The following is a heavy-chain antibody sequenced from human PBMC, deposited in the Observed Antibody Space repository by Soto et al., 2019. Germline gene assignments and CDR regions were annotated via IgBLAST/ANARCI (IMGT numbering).Heavy chain of an antibody. J-gene: IGHJ3*02. CDR1: GGSLSSGAYY. CDR3: AGASVRAGYAFDI. V-gene: IGHV4-31*03. Sequence: SETLSLTCTGPGGSLSSGAYYWTWIRQRPGKGLEGSGYTYYSASTYYSPFLKSRLSISLDTSKNQFTLRLSSVAAADTAMYYCAGASVRAGYAFDIWGQGTMVTVSS. CDR2: TYYSAST. D-gene: IGHD2-8*01.